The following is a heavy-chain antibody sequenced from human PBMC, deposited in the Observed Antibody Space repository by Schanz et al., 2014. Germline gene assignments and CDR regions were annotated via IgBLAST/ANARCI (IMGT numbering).Heavy chain of an antibody. CDR3: AKDQGNWNGGLGLDY. V-gene: IGHV3-30*18. Sequence: VQMLESGGGLVQPGGSLRLSCAASGFTFSTYGIHWVRQAPGKGLEWVAVISYDGSTKYYADSVKGRITISRDNSKNTLYLQMNSLRGEDTAVYYCAKDQGNWNGGLGLDYWGQGTLVTVSS. J-gene: IGHJ4*02. CDR2: ISYDGSTK. CDR1: GFTFSTYG. D-gene: IGHD1-20*01.